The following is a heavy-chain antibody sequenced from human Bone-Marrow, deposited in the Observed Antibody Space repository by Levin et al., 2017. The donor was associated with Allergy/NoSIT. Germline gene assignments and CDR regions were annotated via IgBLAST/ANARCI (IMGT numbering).Heavy chain of an antibody. CDR2: IHDSGVT. J-gene: IGHJ4*02. V-gene: IGHV4-30-4*01. CDR3: ARDGGGNYGLDY. D-gene: IGHD4-17*01. Sequence: PSETLSLTCTVSGGSISRGDYFWSWLRQPPGKGPEWIGYIHDSGVTNYNPSLMSRPTMSMDRSKNQFSLRLTSVTAADTAVYYCARDGGGNYGLDYWGQGIPVTVAS. CDR1: GGSISRGDYF.